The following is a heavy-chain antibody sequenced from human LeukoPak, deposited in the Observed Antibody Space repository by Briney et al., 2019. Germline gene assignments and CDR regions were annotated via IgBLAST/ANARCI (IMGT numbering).Heavy chain of an antibody. CDR2: IIPIFGTA. D-gene: IGHD6-13*01. CDR3: ARDSLYSSSWYVWFDP. J-gene: IGHJ5*02. Sequence: SVKVSCKASGGTFSSYAIGWVRQAPGQGLEWMGGIIPIFGTANYAQKFQGRVTITADESTSTAYMELSSLRSEDTAVYYCARDSLYSSSWYVWFDPWGQGTLVTVSS. V-gene: IGHV1-69*13. CDR1: GGTFSSYA.